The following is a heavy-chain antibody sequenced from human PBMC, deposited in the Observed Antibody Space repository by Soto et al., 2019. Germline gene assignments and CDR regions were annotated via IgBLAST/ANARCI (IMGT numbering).Heavy chain of an antibody. Sequence: PGESLKISCKGSGYTFSTYWIGWVLQIPGKGLEWMGIIYPSDSDTRYSPSFQGQVTISADKSISTAYLQWSSLKASDTAMYYCGRLYGTYFTSWGQGTLVTVSS. J-gene: IGHJ4*02. V-gene: IGHV5-51*01. CDR2: IYPSDSDT. CDR1: GYTFSTYW. CDR3: GRLYGTYFTS. D-gene: IGHD2-2*02.